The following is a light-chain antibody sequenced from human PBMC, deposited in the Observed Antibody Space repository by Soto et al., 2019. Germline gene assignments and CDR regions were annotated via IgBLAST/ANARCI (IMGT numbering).Light chain of an antibody. J-gene: IGKJ3*01. CDR2: AAS. CDR3: QQLNSYF. CDR1: QGISSY. Sequence: DIQLTQSPSFLSASVGDRVTITCRASQGISSYLAWYQQKPGKAPKLLIYAASTLQIGVPSTFSGSGSGTEFTLTISSLQPDDFATNYCQQLNSYFFGPGTKVDIK. V-gene: IGKV1-9*01.